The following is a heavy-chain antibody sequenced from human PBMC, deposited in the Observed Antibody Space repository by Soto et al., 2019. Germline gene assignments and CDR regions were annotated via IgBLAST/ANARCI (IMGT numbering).Heavy chain of an antibody. V-gene: IGHV4-30-4*08. CDR1: GGSISSGGYY. CDR2: IYYSGTT. D-gene: IGHD7-27*01. Sequence: PSETLSLTCTVSGGSISSGGYYWSWIRQYPGKGLEWIGHIYYSGTTYSSPSLKSRVTISADTSKTQFSLKLSSVIAADTAVYYCARGPSGDKIDYWGQGIQVTVSS. CDR3: ARGPSGDKIDY. J-gene: IGHJ4*02.